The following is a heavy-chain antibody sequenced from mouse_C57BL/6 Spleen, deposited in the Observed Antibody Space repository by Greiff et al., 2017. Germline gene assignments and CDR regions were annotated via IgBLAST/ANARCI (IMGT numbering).Heavy chain of an antibody. CDR1: GYSFTGYY. Sequence: EVQLQQSGPELVKPGASVKISCKASGYSFTGYYMNWVKQSPEKSLEWIGEINPSTGGTTYNQKFKAKATLTVDKSSSTAYMQLKSLTSEDSAVYYCARDGYYRFDYWGQGTTLTVSS. D-gene: IGHD2-3*01. V-gene: IGHV1-42*01. J-gene: IGHJ2*01. CDR2: INPSTGGT. CDR3: ARDGYYRFDY.